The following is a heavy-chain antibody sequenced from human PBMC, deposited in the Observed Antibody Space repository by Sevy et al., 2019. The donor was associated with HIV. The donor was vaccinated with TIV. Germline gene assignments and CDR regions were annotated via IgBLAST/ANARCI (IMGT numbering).Heavy chain of an antibody. CDR2: ISDDSRYI. J-gene: IGHJ4*02. CDR1: GFTFRSYS. D-gene: IGHD3-3*01. Sequence: GGSLRLSCAASGFTFRSYSMNWVRQAPGKGLEWLSSISDDSRYIYYSDSVKGRFTISRANAKSSLYLQMNSLRVEDTPIYYCARDFTIFGVVSGLDYWGQGNLVTVSS. CDR3: ARDFTIFGVVSGLDY. V-gene: IGHV3-21*01.